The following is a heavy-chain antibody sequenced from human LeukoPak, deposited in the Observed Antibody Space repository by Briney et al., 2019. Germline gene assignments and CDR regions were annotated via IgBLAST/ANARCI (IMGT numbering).Heavy chain of an antibody. V-gene: IGHV4-39*01. D-gene: IGHD3-10*01. CDR3: SRRRGGSSWYDF. J-gene: IGHJ5*01. CDR2: IHHSGST. CDR1: GGSIGSGNYY. Sequence: SETLSLTCTVSGGSIGSGNYYWVWIRQPPWKGLEWIGNIHHSGSTYYNPSLKSRVTISIDTPRNQFSLKLNSVTAADTAVYYCSRRRGGSSWYDFWGQGTLVTVSS.